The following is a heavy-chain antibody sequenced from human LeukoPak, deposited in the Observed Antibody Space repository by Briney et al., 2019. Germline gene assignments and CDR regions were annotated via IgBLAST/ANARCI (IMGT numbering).Heavy chain of an antibody. Sequence: PSETLSLTCAVYGGSFSGYYWSWIRQPPGKGLEWIGEINHSGSTNYNPSLKSRVTTSVDTSKNQFSLKLSSVTAADTAVYYCARVGDYGDDYYYYYGMDVWGQGTTVTVSS. V-gene: IGHV4-34*01. J-gene: IGHJ6*02. CDR1: GGSFSGYY. D-gene: IGHD4-17*01. CDR2: INHSGST. CDR3: ARVGDYGDDYYYYYGMDV.